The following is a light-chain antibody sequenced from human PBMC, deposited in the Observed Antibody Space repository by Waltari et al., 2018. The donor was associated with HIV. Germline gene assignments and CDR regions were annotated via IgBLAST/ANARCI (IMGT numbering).Light chain of an antibody. CDR2: DVT. V-gene: IGLV2-14*03. Sequence: QSVLTQPASVSGAPGHSITISCTGTASHFGDYSYVSWYQQLPGKAPKLVIYDVTQRPSGISHRFSGSRSGTTASLTISGLQAEDEADYYCSSYARNSPWLFGGGTKLTVL. CDR1: ASHFGDYSY. CDR3: SSYARNSPWL. J-gene: IGLJ2*01.